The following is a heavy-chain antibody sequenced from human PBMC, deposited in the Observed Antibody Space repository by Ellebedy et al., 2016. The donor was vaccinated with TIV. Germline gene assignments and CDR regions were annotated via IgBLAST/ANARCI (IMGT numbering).Heavy chain of an antibody. D-gene: IGHD2/OR15-2a*01. V-gene: IGHV3-30-3*01. Sequence: GGSLRLSCAASGFTFSSYAMHWVRQAPGKGLEWVAVISYDGSNKYYADSVKGRFTISRDNSKNTLYLQMNSLRAEDTAVYYCASRIVTKNSGGFDYWGQGTLVTVSS. CDR3: ASRIVTKNSGGFDY. J-gene: IGHJ4*02. CDR2: ISYDGSNK. CDR1: GFTFSSYA.